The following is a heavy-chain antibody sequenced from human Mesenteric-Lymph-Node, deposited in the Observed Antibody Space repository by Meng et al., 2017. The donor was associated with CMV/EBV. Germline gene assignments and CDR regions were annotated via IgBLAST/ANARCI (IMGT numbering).Heavy chain of an antibody. D-gene: IGHD6-19*01. CDR3: ARHLELWLAEPSLNFDY. J-gene: IGHJ4*02. CDR1: GGSISSSSYY. V-gene: IGHV4-39*01. Sequence: SETLSLTCTVSGGSISSSSYYWGWIRQPPGKGLEWIGSIYYSGSTYYNPSLKSRVTISVDTSKNQFSLKLSSVTAADTAVYYCARHLELWLAEPSLNFDYWGQGTLVTVSS. CDR2: IYYSGST.